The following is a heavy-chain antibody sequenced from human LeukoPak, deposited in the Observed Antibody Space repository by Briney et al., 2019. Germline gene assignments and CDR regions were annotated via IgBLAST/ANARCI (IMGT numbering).Heavy chain of an antibody. CDR1: GFTFSSFS. D-gene: IGHD6-19*01. CDR3: ARDATKPHRYSSGWPKEKYYFDY. J-gene: IGHJ4*02. V-gene: IGHV3-48*04. Sequence: GGSLRLSCAASGFTFSSFSMNWVRQAPGKGLEWVSYISSGNISIYYADSVRGRFTISRDNAKNSLYLQMNSLRAEDTAVYYCARDATKPHRYSSGWPKEKYYFDYWGQGTLVTVSS. CDR2: ISSGNISI.